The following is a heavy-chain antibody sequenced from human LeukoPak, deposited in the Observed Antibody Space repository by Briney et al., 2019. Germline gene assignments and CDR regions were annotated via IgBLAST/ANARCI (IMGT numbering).Heavy chain of an antibody. J-gene: IGHJ4*02. V-gene: IGHV1-69*04. CDR1: GGTFSSYA. CDR3: ASFLSASHVASP. D-gene: IGHD2/OR15-2a*01. Sequence: SVKVSSKASGGTFSSYAISWVRQAPGQGLEWMGRIIPILGIANYAQKFQGRVTITADKSTSTAYMELSSLRSEDTAVYYCASFLSASHVASPWGQGTLVTVSS. CDR2: IIPILGIA.